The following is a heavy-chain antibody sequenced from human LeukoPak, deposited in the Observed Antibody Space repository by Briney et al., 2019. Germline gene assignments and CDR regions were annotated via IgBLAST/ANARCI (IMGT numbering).Heavy chain of an antibody. CDR3: AKDIYSAYDLRRAYDF. CDR2: ISGSGNT. D-gene: IGHD5-12*01. J-gene: IGHJ4*01. CDR1: GFAFLYYA. Sequence: PGGSLRLTCAASGFAFLYYALSWVRQAPGKGLEWVSGISGSGNTHYTDSVKGRFTISRDNSKSTLDLQMNSLRVEDTALYYCAKDIYSAYDLRRAYDFWGQGTLVTVST. V-gene: IGHV3-23*01.